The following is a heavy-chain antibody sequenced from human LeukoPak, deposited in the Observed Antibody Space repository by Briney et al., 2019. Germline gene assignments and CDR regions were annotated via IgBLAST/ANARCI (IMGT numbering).Heavy chain of an antibody. V-gene: IGHV1-24*01. CDR2: FDPEDGET. J-gene: IGHJ5*02. D-gene: IGHD5-18*01. CDR1: GYTLTELS. Sequence: ASVKVSCKVSGYTLTELSMHWVRQAPGKGLEWMGGFDPEDGETIYAQKFQGRVTMTEDTSTDTAYMELSSLRSEDTAVYYCATSVDTAMVTGYWFDPWGQGTLVTVSS. CDR3: ATSVDTAMVTGYWFDP.